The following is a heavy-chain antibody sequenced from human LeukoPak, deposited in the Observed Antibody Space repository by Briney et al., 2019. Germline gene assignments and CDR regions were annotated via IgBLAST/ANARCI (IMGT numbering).Heavy chain of an antibody. CDR1: GFTFCRDW. V-gene: IGHV3-7*01. CDR3: ARLQLELLGGAFDV. J-gene: IGHJ3*01. D-gene: IGHD1-7*01. CDR2: INQHGTEK. Sequence: GGSPRLSFAASGFTFCRDWGKWGRQGPGKGLEWGAKINQHGTEKNYVDSVRGRFTISRDNAKNSLYLQMNSLRAEDTAVYYCARLQLELLGGAFDVWGQGTMVTVSS.